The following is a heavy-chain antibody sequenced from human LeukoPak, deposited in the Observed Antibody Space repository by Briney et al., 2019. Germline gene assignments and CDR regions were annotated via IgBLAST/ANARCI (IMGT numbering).Heavy chain of an antibody. CDR2: IFPGDSDT. V-gene: IGHV5-51*01. J-gene: IGHJ4*02. CDR3: PRHAALLDQPDY. D-gene: IGHD2-15*01. CDR1: GYCFTSYW. Sequence: GESLKISFKGSGYCFTSYWIGWVRPMPGKGREWMGIIFPGDSDTRYSPSFQGQVTILADKSISTAYLQWSSLKASDTAMYYCPRHAALLDQPDYWGQGTLVTVSS.